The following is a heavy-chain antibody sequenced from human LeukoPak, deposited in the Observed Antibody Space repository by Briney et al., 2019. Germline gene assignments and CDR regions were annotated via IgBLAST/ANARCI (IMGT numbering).Heavy chain of an antibody. D-gene: IGHD3-10*01. CDR2: IYSSGST. CDR3: AKALSTGVISGLFDY. CDR1: GFTVSSNY. V-gene: IGHV3-53*01. Sequence: GGSLRLSCAASGFTVSSNYMSWVRQAPGKGLEWVSVIYSSGSTYYADSVKGRFTISRDNSKNTLHLQMNTLRAEDTAVYYCAKALSTGVISGLFDYWGQGTLVTVSS. J-gene: IGHJ4*02.